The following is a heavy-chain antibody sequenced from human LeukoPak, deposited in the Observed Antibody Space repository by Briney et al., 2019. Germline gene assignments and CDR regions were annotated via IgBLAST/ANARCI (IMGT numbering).Heavy chain of an antibody. D-gene: IGHD2-2*02. CDR3: ARVYPRNDAFDI. J-gene: IGHJ3*02. V-gene: IGHV4-59*01. Sequence: SETLSLTCTVSGGSISSYYWSWIRQPPGKGLEWIGYIYYSGSTNYNPSLKSRVTISVDTSKNQFSLKLSSVTAADTAVYYCARVYPRNDAFDIWGQGTMVTVSS. CDR2: IYYSGST. CDR1: GGSISSYY.